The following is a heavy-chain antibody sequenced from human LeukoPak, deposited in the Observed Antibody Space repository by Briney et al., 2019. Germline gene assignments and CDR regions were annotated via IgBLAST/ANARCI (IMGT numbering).Heavy chain of an antibody. CDR1: GGSVSSGSYY. J-gene: IGHJ6*04. D-gene: IGHD3-9*01. Sequence: SETLSLTCTVSGGSVSSGSYYWSWIRQPPGKGLEWIGYIYYSGRTNYNPSLKSRVTISVDTSKNQFSLKLSSVTAADTAVYYCARFGDILTAYYYYYGMDVWGKGTTVTVSS. V-gene: IGHV4-61*01. CDR3: ARFGDILTAYYYYYGMDV. CDR2: IYYSGRT.